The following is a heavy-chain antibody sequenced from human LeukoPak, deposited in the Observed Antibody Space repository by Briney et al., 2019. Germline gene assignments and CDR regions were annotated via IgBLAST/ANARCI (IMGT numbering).Heavy chain of an antibody. CDR2: VSGSGDST. CDR1: GFTFSSYA. D-gene: IGHD6-13*01. CDR3: AKTRPLDSSSWSHGDY. J-gene: IGHJ4*02. V-gene: IGHV3-23*01. Sequence: GGYLRLSCAASGFTFSSYAMSWVRQAPGKGLEWVSAVSGSGDSTYYGDSVKGRFTISRDNSKNTLYLQMNSLRAEDTAVYYCAKTRPLDSSSWSHGDYWGQGTLVTVSS.